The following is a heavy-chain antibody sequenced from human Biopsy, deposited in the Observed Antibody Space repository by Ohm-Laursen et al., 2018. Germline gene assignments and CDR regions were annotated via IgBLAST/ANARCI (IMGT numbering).Heavy chain of an antibody. V-gene: IGHV4-4*07. CDR2: IYPGGST. Sequence: PSETLSLTCNVSGGDINNYYWSWIRQLAGKGLEWIGRIYPGGSTNYNPSLKSRVTMSVDTSKKQLSLRLRSVTAADTAMYYCASVVLGPTNDAFDLWGQGTMVVVSS. J-gene: IGHJ3*01. D-gene: IGHD3-22*01. CDR3: ASVVLGPTNDAFDL. CDR1: GGDINNYY.